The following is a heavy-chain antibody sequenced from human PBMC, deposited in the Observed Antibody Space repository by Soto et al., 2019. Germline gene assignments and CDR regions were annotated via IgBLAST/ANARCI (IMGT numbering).Heavy chain of an antibody. CDR3: ARSGGPNYDILTGYYGNWFDP. CDR2: IIPLFGTA. J-gene: IGHJ5*02. V-gene: IGHV1-69*06. Sequence: QVQLVQSGAEVKKPGSSVKVSCKASGGTFSSYAISWVRQAPGQGLEWMGGIIPLFGTANYAQKFQGRVTITADKSTSTAYMELSSLRSEDTAVYYCARSGGPNYDILTGYYGNWFDPWGQGTLVTVSS. D-gene: IGHD3-9*01. CDR1: GGTFSSYA.